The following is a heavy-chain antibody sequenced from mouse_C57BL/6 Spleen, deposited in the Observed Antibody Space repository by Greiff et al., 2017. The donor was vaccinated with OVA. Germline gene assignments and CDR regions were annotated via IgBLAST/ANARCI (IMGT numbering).Heavy chain of an antibody. CDR2: INPNNGGT. Sequence: VQLQQSGPELVKPGASVKMSCKASGYTFTDYNMHWVKQSHGKSLEWIGYINPNNGGTSYNQKFKGKATLTVNKSSSTAYMELRSLTSEDSAVYYCATQDLGRGWYFDVWGTGTTVTVSS. CDR1: GYTFTDYN. CDR3: ATQDLGRGWYFDV. J-gene: IGHJ1*03. D-gene: IGHD4-1*01. V-gene: IGHV1-22*01.